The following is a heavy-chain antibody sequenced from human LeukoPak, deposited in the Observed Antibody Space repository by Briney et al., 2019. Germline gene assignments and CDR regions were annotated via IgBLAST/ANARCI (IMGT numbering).Heavy chain of an antibody. Sequence: SETLSLTCAVYGGSFSGYYWSWIRQPPGKGLEWIGEINHSGSTNYNPSLKSRVTISVDTSKNQFSLKLSSVTAADTAVYYCARPGGGLLRGAFDIWGQGTMVTVSS. J-gene: IGHJ3*02. CDR3: ARPGGGLLRGAFDI. CDR2: INHSGST. V-gene: IGHV4-34*01. CDR1: GGSFSGYY. D-gene: IGHD3-16*01.